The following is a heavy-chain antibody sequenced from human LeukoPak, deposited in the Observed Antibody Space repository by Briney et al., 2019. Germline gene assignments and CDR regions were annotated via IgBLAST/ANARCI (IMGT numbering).Heavy chain of an antibody. D-gene: IGHD5-18*01. J-gene: IGHJ4*02. CDR2: ISGSGGST. CDR3: AREGHYSYGPDY. Sequence: PGGSLRLSCAASGFTFSSYAMSWVRQAPGKGLEWVSAISGSGGSTYYADSVKGRFTISRDNAKNSVYLQMNSLRAEDRAVYYCAREGHYSYGPDYWGQGTLVTVSS. CDR1: GFTFSSYA. V-gene: IGHV3-23*01.